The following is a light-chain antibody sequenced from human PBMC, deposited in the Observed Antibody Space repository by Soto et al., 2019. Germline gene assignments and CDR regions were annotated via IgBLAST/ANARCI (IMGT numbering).Light chain of an antibody. J-gene: IGLJ2*01. CDR2: DVT. CDR1: SSDVGGYNS. V-gene: IGLV2-11*01. CDR3: CSYAGSRVV. Sequence: QSVLTQPRSVSGSPGQSVTISCTGTSSDVGGYNSVSWYQHHPGKAPKLMIYDVTKRPSGVPDRFSGSKSGNTASLTISGLQAEDAADYYCCSYAGSRVVFGGGTKLTVL.